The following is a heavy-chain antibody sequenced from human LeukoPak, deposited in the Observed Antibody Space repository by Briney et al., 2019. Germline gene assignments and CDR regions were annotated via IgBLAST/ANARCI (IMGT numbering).Heavy chain of an antibody. CDR1: GYTFTSFA. J-gene: IGHJ4*02. CDR3: ARAEVSCSRSTCFLR. V-gene: IGHV7-4-1*02. CDR2: INTNTGNP. D-gene: IGHD2-15*01. Sequence: ASVKVSCKASGYTFTSFAMNWVRQAPGQGLEWIGWINTNTGNPTYAQGFTGRFVFSLDTSVSTAYLHISSLQAEDTAVYCCARAEVSCSRSTCFLRWGQGTLVTVSS.